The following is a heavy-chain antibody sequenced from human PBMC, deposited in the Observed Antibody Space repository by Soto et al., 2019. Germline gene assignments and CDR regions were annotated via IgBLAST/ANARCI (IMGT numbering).Heavy chain of an antibody. Sequence: DSVKVYCKASGYTFTSYGISWVRQAPGQGLEWMGWISAYNGNTNYAQKFQGRVTITRDTSASTAYMELSSLRSEDTAVYYCARSIVVVTALDYWCQGTLVTVSS. CDR1: GYTFTSYG. CDR3: ARSIVVVTALDY. CDR2: ISAYNGNT. V-gene: IGHV1-18*01. J-gene: IGHJ4*02. D-gene: IGHD2-21*02.